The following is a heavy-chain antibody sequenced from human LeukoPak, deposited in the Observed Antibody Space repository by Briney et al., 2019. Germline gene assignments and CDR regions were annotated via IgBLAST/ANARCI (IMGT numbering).Heavy chain of an antibody. CDR1: GFTFSSYW. CDR3: ARVYRWAVAATPEGGRSHAFDI. Sequence: PGGSLRLSCAASGFTFSSYWMSWVRQAPGKGLEWVANINQDGSEKYYVDSVKGRFTISRDNAKNSLYLQMNSLRAEDTAVYYCARVYRWAVAATPEGGRSHAFDIWGQGTMVTVSS. D-gene: IGHD2-15*01. V-gene: IGHV3-7*01. J-gene: IGHJ3*02. CDR2: INQDGSEK.